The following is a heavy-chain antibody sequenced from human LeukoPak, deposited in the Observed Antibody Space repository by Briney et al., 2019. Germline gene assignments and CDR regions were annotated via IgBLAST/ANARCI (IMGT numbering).Heavy chain of an antibody. Sequence: GASVKVSCKASGYTFTGYYMHWVRQAPGQGLEWMGRINPNSGGTNYAQKFQGRGTMTRDTSISTAYMELSRLRSDDTAVYYCARDGGIVGATLYYFDYWGQGTLVTVSS. CDR2: INPNSGGT. V-gene: IGHV1-2*06. CDR3: ARDGGIVGATLYYFDY. CDR1: GYTFTGYY. J-gene: IGHJ4*02. D-gene: IGHD1-26*01.